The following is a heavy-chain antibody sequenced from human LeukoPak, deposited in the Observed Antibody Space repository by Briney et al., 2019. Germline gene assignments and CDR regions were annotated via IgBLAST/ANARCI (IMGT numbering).Heavy chain of an antibody. CDR3: ARGANTHCDY. V-gene: IGHV3-13*04. CDR1: GFTFSNYD. CDR2: IGTAGDT. D-gene: IGHD1-26*01. Sequence: GGSLRLSCAASGFTFSNYDMHGVRQATGKGLEWVSAIGTAGDTYYPGSVRGRFTMSRENAKNSLYLQMNSLTAGDTSVYYCARGANTHCDYWGQGILVTVSS. J-gene: IGHJ4*02.